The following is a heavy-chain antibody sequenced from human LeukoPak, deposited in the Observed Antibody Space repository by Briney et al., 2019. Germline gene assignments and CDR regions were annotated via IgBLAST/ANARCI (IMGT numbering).Heavy chain of an antibody. CDR1: GFTFSSYW. CDR2: INSDGSST. J-gene: IGHJ5*02. Sequence: GGSLRLSCAASGFTFSSYWMHWVRQAPGKGLVWVSRINSDGSSTSYADSVKGRFTISRDNAKNTLYLQMNSLRAEDTAVYYCARARGSGSYWDWFDPWGQGTLVAVSS. CDR3: ARARGSGSYWDWFDP. D-gene: IGHD3-10*01. V-gene: IGHV3-74*01.